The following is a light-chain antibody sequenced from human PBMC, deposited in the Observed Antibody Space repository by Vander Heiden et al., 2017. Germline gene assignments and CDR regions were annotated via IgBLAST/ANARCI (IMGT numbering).Light chain of an antibody. CDR3: QSTDSSGTDEV. CDR1: SLPQQY. V-gene: IGLV3-25*03. J-gene: IGLJ3*02. Sequence: SYALPQPPSVSVSPVQATRITCSGDSLPQQYGYWYQQKPGQAPVLVIYKERERPSGIPERFSGSSSVTIVTLTISGVQAEDEADYYCQSTDSSGTDEVFGGGTKLTVL. CDR2: KER.